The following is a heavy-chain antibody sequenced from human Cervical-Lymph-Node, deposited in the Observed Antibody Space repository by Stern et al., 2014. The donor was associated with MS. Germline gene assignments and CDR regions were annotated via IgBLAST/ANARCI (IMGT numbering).Heavy chain of an antibody. V-gene: IGHV3-9*01. Sequence: EAQLVESGGGLVQPGRSLRLSCAASGFTFDDYAMHRVRQAPGKGLEWVSGIAWNSANFGYADSVKGRFTISRDNAKKSLYLQMNGLTLEDTAFYYCALTSRGVLVSYPDWFDPWGQGTLVTVSS. J-gene: IGHJ5*02. CDR1: GFTFDDYA. CDR2: IAWNSANF. CDR3: ALTSRGVLVSYPDWFDP. D-gene: IGHD3-10*01.